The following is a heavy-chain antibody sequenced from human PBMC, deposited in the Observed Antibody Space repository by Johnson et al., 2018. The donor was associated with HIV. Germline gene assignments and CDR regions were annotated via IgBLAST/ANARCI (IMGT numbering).Heavy chain of an antibody. Sequence: QVQLVESGGGVVQPGRSLRLSCAASGFTFSDYYMSWIRQAPGKGLEWISYISGSGTTIFYTDSVKGRFAISRDNAKKSLFLRMDSLRAEDTAVYYCAKDLFTEREDDAFDIWGQGTMVTVS. J-gene: IGHJ3*02. D-gene: IGHD1-26*01. CDR2: ISGSGTTI. CDR3: AKDLFTEREDDAFDI. CDR1: GFTFSDYY. V-gene: IGHV3-11*04.